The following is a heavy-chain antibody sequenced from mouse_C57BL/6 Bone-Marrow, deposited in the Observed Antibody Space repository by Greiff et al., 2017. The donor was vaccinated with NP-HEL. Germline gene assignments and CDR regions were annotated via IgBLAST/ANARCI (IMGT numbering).Heavy chain of an antibody. V-gene: IGHV5-15*01. Sequence: EVKLVESGGGLVQPGGSLKLSCAASGFTFSDYGMAWVRQAPRKGPEWVAFISNLAYSIYYADTVTGRFTISRENAKNTLYLEMSSLRSEDTAMYYCARRRVTTFGGAMDYWGQGTSVTVSS. J-gene: IGHJ4*01. CDR2: ISNLAYSI. CDR1: GFTFSDYG. CDR3: ARRRVTTFGGAMDY. D-gene: IGHD2-2*01.